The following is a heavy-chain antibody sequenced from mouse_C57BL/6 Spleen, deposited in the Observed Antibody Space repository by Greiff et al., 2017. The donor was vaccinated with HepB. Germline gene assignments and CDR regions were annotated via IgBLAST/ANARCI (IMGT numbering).Heavy chain of an antibody. D-gene: IGHD1-1*01. Sequence: QVQLKESGAELARPGASVKLSCKASGYTFTSYGISWVKQSTGQGLEWIGEIYPRSGNTYYNEKFKGKATLTADKSSSTAYMELRSLTSEDSAVYFCARSGYYGSSYDYAMDYWGQGTSVTVSS. CDR3: ARSGYYGSSYDYAMDY. J-gene: IGHJ4*01. CDR2: IYPRSGNT. CDR1: GYTFTSYG. V-gene: IGHV1-81*01.